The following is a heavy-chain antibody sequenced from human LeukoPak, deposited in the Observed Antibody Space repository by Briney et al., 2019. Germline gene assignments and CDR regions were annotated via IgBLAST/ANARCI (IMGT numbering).Heavy chain of an antibody. CDR3: ARGTPGAAAGTFDY. V-gene: IGHV4-34*01. CDR1: GGSFSGYY. CDR2: INHSGST. Sequence: SETLSLTCAVYGGSFSGYYWSWIRQPPGKGLEWIGEINHSGSTNYNPSLKSRVTISVDTSKNQFSLKLSSVTAADTAVYYCARGTPGAAAGTFDYWGQGTLVTVSP. D-gene: IGHD6-13*01. J-gene: IGHJ4*02.